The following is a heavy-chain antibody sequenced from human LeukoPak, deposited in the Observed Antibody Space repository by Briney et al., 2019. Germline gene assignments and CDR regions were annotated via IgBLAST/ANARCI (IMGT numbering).Heavy chain of an antibody. D-gene: IGHD1-14*01. V-gene: IGHV3-74*01. J-gene: IGHJ4*02. CDR3: ARAGNHRFDY. CDR2: INSDDSII. Sequence: PGRSLRLSCAASGFTFDDYAMHWVRQAPGEGLVWVSRINSDDSIINYADSVKGRFTISRDNAKNTLYLQMNSLRAEDTAVYYCARAGNHRFDYWGQGTLVTVSS. CDR1: GFTFDDYA.